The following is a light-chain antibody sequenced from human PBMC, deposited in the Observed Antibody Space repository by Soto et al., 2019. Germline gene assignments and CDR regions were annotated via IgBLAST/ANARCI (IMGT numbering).Light chain of an antibody. Sequence: EFLLTQSPGTLSLSPCEIATLACRASQSVSSNLAWYQQKPGQAPRLLIYGASTRATGIPARFSGSGSGTEFTLTISSLQSEDFALYYCQQYNNWPPLTFGGGTKVDIK. J-gene: IGKJ4*01. V-gene: IGKV3-15*01. CDR3: QQYNNWPPLT. CDR2: GAS. CDR1: QSVSSN.